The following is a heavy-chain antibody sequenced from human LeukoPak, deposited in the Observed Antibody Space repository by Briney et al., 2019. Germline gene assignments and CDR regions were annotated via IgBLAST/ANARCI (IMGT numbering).Heavy chain of an antibody. CDR1: GFTFSDYY. V-gene: IGHV3-11*01. Sequence: PGGSLRLSRAASGFTFSDYYMNWIRQAPGKGLEWVSYISSRGSTIYYADSVKGRFTISRDNAKNSLYLQMNSLRTEDTALYYCAKVALRLVRGYYFDYWGQGTLVTVSS. CDR3: AKVALRLVRGYYFDY. D-gene: IGHD2-21*01. J-gene: IGHJ4*02. CDR2: ISSRGSTI.